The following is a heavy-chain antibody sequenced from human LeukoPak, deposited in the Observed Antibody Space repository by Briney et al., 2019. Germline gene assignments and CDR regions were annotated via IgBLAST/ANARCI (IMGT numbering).Heavy chain of an antibody. CDR2: FYSSQST. V-gene: IGHV4-4*07. Sequence: PSETLSLTCTVSGGSIRSYYWSWIRQPAGKGLEWIGRFYSSQSTDYSPSLRSRVTISVDTSKNQFSLKVRSVTTEDTAVYYCATNSGWGDLGYWGQGILVTVSS. CDR3: ATNSGWGDLGY. D-gene: IGHD2-21*02. J-gene: IGHJ4*02. CDR1: GGSIRSYY.